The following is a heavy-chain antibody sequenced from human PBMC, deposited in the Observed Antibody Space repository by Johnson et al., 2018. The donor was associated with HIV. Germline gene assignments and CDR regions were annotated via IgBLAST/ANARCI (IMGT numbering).Heavy chain of an antibody. CDR3: AKSSPVGLGPLGG. J-gene: IGHJ3*01. CDR1: GFAVSTNY. Sequence: VQLVESGGALVQPGGSLRLSCAASGFAVSTNYMSWVRQAPGKGLECVSVIYSGGSTYYAGFVKGRFTISRDNSKNTLYLQMNSLRAEDTAVYYCAKSSPVGLGPLGGWGQGTMVTVSS. D-gene: IGHD4-23*01. CDR2: IYSGGST. V-gene: IGHV3-66*01.